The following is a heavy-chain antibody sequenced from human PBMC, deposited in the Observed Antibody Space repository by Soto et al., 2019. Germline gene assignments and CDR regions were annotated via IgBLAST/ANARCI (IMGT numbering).Heavy chain of an antibody. CDR3: TRHVSANGFDY. V-gene: IGHV3-73*01. Sequence: EVQLEESGGCLVQPGGSLKLSCAASGFTFSGSAMHWVRQASGKGLEWVGRIRSKANSYATAYAASVTGTFTISRDDSKNTAYLQMNSLKTEDMAVYYCTRHVSANGFDYWGQGTMVTVSS. CDR2: IRSKANSYAT. CDR1: GFTFSGSA. J-gene: IGHJ4*02. D-gene: IGHD6-25*01.